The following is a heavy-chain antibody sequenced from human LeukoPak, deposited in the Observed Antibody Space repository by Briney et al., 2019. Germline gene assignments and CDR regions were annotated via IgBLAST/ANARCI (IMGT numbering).Heavy chain of an antibody. V-gene: IGHV3-74*01. CDR1: GLTFSRYY. D-gene: IGHD2-2*01. CDR2: ISSDGSST. Sequence: GGSLRLSCAASGLTFSRYYMHWVRQAPGKGPVWVSRISSDGSSTSYADSVKGRFTISRDNAKNTLYLQMNSLRAEDTAVYYCVNLGHCSTSSCPPWGQGTLVTVSS. CDR3: VNLGHCSTSSCPP. J-gene: IGHJ4*02.